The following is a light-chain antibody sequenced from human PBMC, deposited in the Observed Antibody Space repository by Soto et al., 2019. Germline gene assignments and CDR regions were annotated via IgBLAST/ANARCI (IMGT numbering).Light chain of an antibody. CDR3: QQYGTSEII. Sequence: EVVWTQSPGTLSLSPGERATLSCRASQSVSSRYLAWYQQKPGQSPRLLLYGSSSRATGIPARFSGSGSGTEFTLTISRLETEDFAVFYCQQYGTSEIIFGQGTRLEIK. CDR2: GSS. J-gene: IGKJ5*01. CDR1: QSVSSRY. V-gene: IGKV3-20*01.